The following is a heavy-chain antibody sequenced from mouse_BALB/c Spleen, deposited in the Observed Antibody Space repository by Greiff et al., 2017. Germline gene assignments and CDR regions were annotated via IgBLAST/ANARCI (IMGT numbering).Heavy chain of an antibody. J-gene: IGHJ2*01. D-gene: IGHD1-1*01. V-gene: IGHV1S81*02. CDR1: GYTFTSYY. Sequence: VQLQQSGAELVKPGASVKLSCKASGYTFTSYYMYWVKQRPGQGLEWIGEINPSNGGTNFNEKFKSKATLTVDKSSSTAYMQLSSLTSEDSAVYYCTRGGYYGSSDYWGQGTTLTVSS. CDR2: INPSNGGT. CDR3: TRGGYYGSSDY.